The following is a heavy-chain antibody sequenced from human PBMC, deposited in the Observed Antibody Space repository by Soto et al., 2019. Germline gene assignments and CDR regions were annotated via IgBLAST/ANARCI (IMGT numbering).Heavy chain of an antibody. CDR3: AKNEGVTTVTTMRYYGMDV. Sequence: QVQLVQSGAEVKKPGSSVKVSCKASGGTFSSYTISWVRQAPGQGLEWMGRIIPILGIANYAQKFQGRVTITAEKDTSTADRELSSLRSEDTAVYYCAKNEGVTTVTTMRYYGMDVWGQGNTVTVSS. CDR2: IIPILGIA. V-gene: IGHV1-69*02. J-gene: IGHJ6*02. CDR1: GGTFSSYT. D-gene: IGHD4-17*01.